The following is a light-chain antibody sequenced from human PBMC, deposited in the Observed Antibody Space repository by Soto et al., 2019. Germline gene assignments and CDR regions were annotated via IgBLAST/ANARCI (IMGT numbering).Light chain of an antibody. J-gene: IGKJ1*01. CDR2: DAS. V-gene: IGKV1-5*01. Sequence: DIPMTQAPSTLSASVGDRVTITCRASQSISSWVAWYQQKPGKAPKFLIYDASSLESGVPSRFSGSRSGTEFALTISSLQPDDFATYYCQQYDSYPRTFGQGTIVEIK. CDR3: QQYDSYPRT. CDR1: QSISSW.